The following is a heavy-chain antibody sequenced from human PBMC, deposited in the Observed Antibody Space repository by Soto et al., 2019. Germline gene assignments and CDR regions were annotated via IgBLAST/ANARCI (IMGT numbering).Heavy chain of an antibody. CDR3: ARGVTAGVDY. J-gene: IGHJ4*02. Sequence: QVQLVQSGAEVRKPGASVKVSCKASGYSFTSLDINWVRQTTGQGLEWMGWMQPSSGRTGYAQKFQGRVTMTGDTYINTAYMELSSLTSDDTAFYYCARGVTAGVDYWGQGTLVTVSS. V-gene: IGHV1-8*01. CDR1: GYSFTSLD. D-gene: IGHD1-26*01. CDR2: MQPSSGRT.